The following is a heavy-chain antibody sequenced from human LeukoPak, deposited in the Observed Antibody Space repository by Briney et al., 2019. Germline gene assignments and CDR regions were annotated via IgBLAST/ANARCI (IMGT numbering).Heavy chain of an antibody. V-gene: IGHV1-2*02. CDR3: ARDEDYYDSSGYYYPGY. Sequence: GASVKVSCRASGYTFTGYYMHWVRQAPGQGLEWMGWINPNSGGTNYAQKFQGRVTMTRDTSISTAYMELSRLRSDDTAVYYCARDEDYYDSSGYYYPGYWGQGTLVTVSS. D-gene: IGHD3-22*01. CDR1: GYTFTGYY. CDR2: INPNSGGT. J-gene: IGHJ4*02.